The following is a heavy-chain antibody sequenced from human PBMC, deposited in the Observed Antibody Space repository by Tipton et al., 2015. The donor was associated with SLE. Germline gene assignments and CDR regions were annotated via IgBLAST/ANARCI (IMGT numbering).Heavy chain of an antibody. V-gene: IGHV4-30-2*01. CDR1: SGSVSSYS. J-gene: IGHJ4*02. CDR2: IYHSGRA. Sequence: TLSLTCTVSSGSVSSYSWSWIRQPPGKGLEWIGYIYHSGRAFYNVSLRSRVTMSVDNSNNQFSLRLNSATAADTAVYYCARDSGRRYCSGGSCPFEFWGQGALVTVSS. CDR3: ARDSGRRYCSGGSCPFEF. D-gene: IGHD2-15*01.